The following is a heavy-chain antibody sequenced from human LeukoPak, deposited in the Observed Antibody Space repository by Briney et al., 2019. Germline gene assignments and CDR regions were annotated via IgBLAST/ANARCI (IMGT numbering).Heavy chain of an antibody. CDR1: GGSISSSSYY. CDR2: IYYSGST. V-gene: IGHV4-39*07. Sequence: SETLSLTCTVSGGSISSSSYYWGWIRQPPGKGLEWIGSIYYSGSTYYNPSLKSRVTISVDTSKNQFSLKLSSVTAADTAVYYCGGTVTTFHYFDYWGQGTLVTVSS. CDR3: GGTVTTFHYFDY. D-gene: IGHD4-11*01. J-gene: IGHJ4*02.